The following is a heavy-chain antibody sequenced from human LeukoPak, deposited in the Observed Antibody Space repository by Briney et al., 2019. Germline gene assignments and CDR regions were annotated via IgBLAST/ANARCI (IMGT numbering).Heavy chain of an antibody. CDR2: ITSGNSAM. D-gene: IGHD2-15*01. V-gene: IGHV3-48*02. J-gene: IGHJ6*02. CDR3: ARDDCGGGTCRDNFYFFGMDV. CDR1: GFTFGRYS. Sequence: GGALRLSCTASGFTFGRYSMNWVRQAPGKGLEWISYITSGNSAMHYADSVKGRFTISRDNAKNSLYLQMNSLRDEDTAVYYCARDDCGGGTCRDNFYFFGMDVWGQGTTVTVSS.